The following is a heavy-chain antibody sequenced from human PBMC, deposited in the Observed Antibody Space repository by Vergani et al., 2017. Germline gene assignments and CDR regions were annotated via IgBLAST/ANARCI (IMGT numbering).Heavy chain of an antibody. Sequence: QVQLQESGPGLVKPSETLSLTCTVSGGSISSYYWSWVRQPPGNGLEWIGYIYYSGSTNYNPSLKSRVTISVDTSKNQVSLKLSSVTAADTAVYYCAREGSVSYYDFDYWGQGTLVSVSS. CDR2: IYYSGST. V-gene: IGHV4-59*01. D-gene: IGHD1-26*01. CDR1: GGSISSYY. CDR3: AREGSVSYYDFDY. J-gene: IGHJ4*02.